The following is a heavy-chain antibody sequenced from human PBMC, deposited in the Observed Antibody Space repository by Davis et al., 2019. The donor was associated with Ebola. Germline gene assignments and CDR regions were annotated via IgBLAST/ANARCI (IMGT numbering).Heavy chain of an antibody. D-gene: IGHD5-12*01. Sequence: GGSLRLSCAASGFTFDDYAMHWVRQAPGRGLEWVSGISWNSGSIGYADSVKGRFTISRDNAKNSLYLQMNSLRAEDTALYYCAKALRSGYDYYYYGMDVWGKGTTVTVSS. CDR2: ISWNSGSI. CDR3: AKALRSGYDYYYYGMDV. J-gene: IGHJ6*04. V-gene: IGHV3-9*01. CDR1: GFTFDDYA.